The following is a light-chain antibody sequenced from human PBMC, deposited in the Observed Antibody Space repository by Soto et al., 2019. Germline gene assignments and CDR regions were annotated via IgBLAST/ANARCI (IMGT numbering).Light chain of an antibody. CDR3: QQCGAAPFT. V-gene: IGKV3-20*01. J-gene: IGKJ2*01. Sequence: EVVLTQSPGTLSLSPGERATLSCRASQSVSNTYLSWYQQIPGQAPRPLISDASHRAAGIPDRFGGSGSGTDFTLTISSLEPEDFAVYYCQQCGAAPFTFGQGTKLEIK. CDR2: DAS. CDR1: QSVSNTY.